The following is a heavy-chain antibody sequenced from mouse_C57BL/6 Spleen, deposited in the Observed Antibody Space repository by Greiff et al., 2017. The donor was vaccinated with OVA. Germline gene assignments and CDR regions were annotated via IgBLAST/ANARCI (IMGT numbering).Heavy chain of an antibody. Sequence: EVQLQQSGPELVKPGASVKIPCKASGYTFTDYNMDWVKQSHGKSLEWIGDINPNNGGTIYNQKFKGKATLTVDKSSSTAYMERRSLTSEDTAVYYCARGRLLRYFDVWGTGTTVTVSS. D-gene: IGHD2-3*01. CDR2: INPNNGGT. V-gene: IGHV1-18*01. CDR3: ARGRLLRYFDV. J-gene: IGHJ1*03. CDR1: GYTFTDYN.